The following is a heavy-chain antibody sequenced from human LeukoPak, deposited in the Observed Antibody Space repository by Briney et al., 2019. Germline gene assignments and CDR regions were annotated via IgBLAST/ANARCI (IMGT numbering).Heavy chain of an antibody. V-gene: IGHV3-7*01. CDR2: IKLDGSEK. J-gene: IGHJ4*02. CDR1: GFTFSSYW. Sequence: GGSLRLSCAASGFTFSSYWMSWVRQAPGKGLEWVANIKLDGSEKYYVDSVKGRFTISRDNAKKSPYQQMNSLRDEDTAVYYCARDFFAFGGVIALLDYWGQGTLVTVSS. CDR3: ARDFFAFGGVIALLDY. D-gene: IGHD3-16*02.